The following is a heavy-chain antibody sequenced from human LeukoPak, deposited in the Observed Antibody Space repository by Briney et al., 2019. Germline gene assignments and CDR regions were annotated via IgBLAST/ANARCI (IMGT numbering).Heavy chain of an antibody. D-gene: IGHD1-26*01. CDR3: ARGLPRPLGGSHFDY. V-gene: IGHV1-69*05. CDR1: GGTFSSYA. J-gene: IGHJ4*02. CDR2: IIPIFGTA. Sequence: SVKVSCKASGGTFSSYAISWVRQAPGQGLEWMGGIIPIFGTANYAQKFQGRVTTTTDESTSTAYMELSSLRSEDTAVYYCARGLPRPLGGSHFDYWGQGTLVTVSS.